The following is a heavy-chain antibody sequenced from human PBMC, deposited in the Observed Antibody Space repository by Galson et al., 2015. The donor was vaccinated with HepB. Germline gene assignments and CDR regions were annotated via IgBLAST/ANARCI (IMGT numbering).Heavy chain of an antibody. CDR2: ISYEGSLQ. D-gene: IGHD3-22*01. CDR3: ARDYRGYYDSSGYAFYM. Sequence: SLRLSCAASRLTLSSYDMSWVRQAQGKGLEWVAPISYEGSLQYFADSVKGRFTISRDNSKNTVYLQMNSLRAEDTAVYYCARDYRGYYDSSGYAFYMWGQGTMVTVSS. V-gene: IGHV3-30*03. CDR1: RLTLSSYD. J-gene: IGHJ3*02.